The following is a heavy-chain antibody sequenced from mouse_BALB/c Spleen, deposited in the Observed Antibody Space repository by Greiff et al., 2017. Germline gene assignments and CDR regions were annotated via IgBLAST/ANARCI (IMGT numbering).Heavy chain of an antibody. Sequence: VQLQQSGPGLVKPSQSLSLTCTVTGYSITSDYAWNWIRQFPGNKLEWMGYISYSGSTSYNPSLKSRISITRDTSKNQFFLQLNSVTTEDTATYYCARGNWGEAFDYWGQGTTLTVSS. CDR3: ARGNWGEAFDY. CDR1: GYSITSDYA. J-gene: IGHJ2*01. CDR2: ISYSGST. V-gene: IGHV3-2*02. D-gene: IGHD4-1*01.